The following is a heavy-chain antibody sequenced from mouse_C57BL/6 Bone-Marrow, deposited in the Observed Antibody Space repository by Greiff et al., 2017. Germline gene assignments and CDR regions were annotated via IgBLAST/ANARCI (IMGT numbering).Heavy chain of an antibody. J-gene: IGHJ3*01. CDR3: TRSNAY. CDR2: IYPGNSDT. V-gene: IGHV1-5*01. Sequence: EVQLQQSGTVLARPGASVKMSCKTSGYTFTSYWMHWVKQRPGQGLAWIGAIYPGNSDTSYNQKFKGKAKLTAVTSASTAYMELSSLTNEDSAVYYCTRSNAYWGQGTLVTVSA. CDR1: GYTFTSYW.